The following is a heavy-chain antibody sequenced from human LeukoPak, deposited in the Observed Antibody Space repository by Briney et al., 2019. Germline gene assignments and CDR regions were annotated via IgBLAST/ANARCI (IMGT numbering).Heavy chain of an antibody. CDR2: IYYSGST. J-gene: IGHJ6*03. V-gene: IGHV4-61*01. CDR3: ARVYYYYYMDV. Sequence: PSQTLSLTCTVSGGSLSSGSYYWRWLRQPPGKGLEWIGYIYYSGSTNYNPSLKSRVTISVDTSKNHFSLKLSSVTAADTAVYYCARVYYYYYMDVWGKGTTVTISS. CDR1: GGSLSSGSYY.